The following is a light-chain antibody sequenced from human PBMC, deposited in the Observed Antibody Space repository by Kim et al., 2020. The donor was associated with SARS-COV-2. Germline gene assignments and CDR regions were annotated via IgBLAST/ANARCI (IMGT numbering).Light chain of an antibody. CDR3: NSRDSSGNHLGV. V-gene: IGLV3-19*01. CDR2: GKN. CDR1: SLRSYY. Sequence: SSELTQDPAVSVALGQTVRITCQGDSLRSYYASWYQQKPGQPPVLVIYGKNNRPSGIPDRFSGSSSGNTASLTITGAQAEDEADYYCNSRDSSGNHLGVFGGGTQLTVL. J-gene: IGLJ3*02.